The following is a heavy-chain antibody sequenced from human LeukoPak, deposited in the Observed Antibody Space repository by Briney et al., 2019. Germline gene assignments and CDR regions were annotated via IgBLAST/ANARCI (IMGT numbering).Heavy chain of an antibody. Sequence: SETLSLTCTVSGYSISSGYYWGWIRQPPGKGLEWIGSIYHSGSTYYNPSLKSRVTISVDTSKNQFSLKLSSVTAADTAVYYCARRGPLYDSSGYYYYYFDYWGQGTLVTVSS. CDR2: IYHSGST. CDR3: ARRGPLYDSSGYYYYYFDY. V-gene: IGHV4-38-2*02. CDR1: GYSISSGYY. D-gene: IGHD3-22*01. J-gene: IGHJ4*02.